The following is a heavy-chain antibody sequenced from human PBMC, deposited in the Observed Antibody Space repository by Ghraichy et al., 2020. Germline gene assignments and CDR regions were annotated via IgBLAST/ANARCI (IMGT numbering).Heavy chain of an antibody. CDR3: ARAIAVAGTGDPFDY. CDR2: IYYSGST. Sequence: TLSLTCTVSGGSISSGGYYWSWIRQHPGKGLEWIGYIYYSGSTYYNPSLKSRVTISVDTSKNQFSLKLSSVTAADTAVYYCARAIAVAGTGDPFDYWGQGTLVTVSS. J-gene: IGHJ4*02. V-gene: IGHV4-31*03. CDR1: GGSISSGGYY. D-gene: IGHD6-19*01.